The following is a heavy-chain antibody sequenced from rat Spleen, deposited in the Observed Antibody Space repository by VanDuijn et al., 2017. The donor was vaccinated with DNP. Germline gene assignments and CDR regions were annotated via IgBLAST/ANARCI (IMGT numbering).Heavy chain of an antibody. V-gene: IGHV3-3*01. CDR1: GYSITSNY. J-gene: IGHJ2*01. D-gene: IGHD1-6*01. CDR2: INSAGST. CDR3: ARSTPYYGYFEY. Sequence: EVQLQESGPGLVKSSQSLPLTCSVTGYSITSNYWAWIRKFPGNKLEWMGYINSAGSTNYNPSLKSRISITRDTSRNQFFLQVNSVTTEDTATYYCARSTPYYGYFEYWGQGVMVTVSS.